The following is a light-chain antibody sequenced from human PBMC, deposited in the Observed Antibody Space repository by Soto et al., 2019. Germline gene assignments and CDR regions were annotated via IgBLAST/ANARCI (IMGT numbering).Light chain of an antibody. CDR2: GAS. J-gene: IGKJ3*01. V-gene: IGKV3-15*01. CDR1: QSLSRN. CDR3: HYDNEWPPAFT. Sequence: EILMTQSPATLSVSPGERATLSCRASQSLSRNLAWYQQNPGQAPRLLIYGASPRASGVPASFSCSGSGTEFTHSIFSLQSEDLALYSCHYDNEWPPAFTFGPGTKED.